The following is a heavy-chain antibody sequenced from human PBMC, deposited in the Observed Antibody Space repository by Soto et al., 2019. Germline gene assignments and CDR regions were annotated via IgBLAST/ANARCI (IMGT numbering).Heavy chain of an antibody. CDR2: ISYDGSNK. D-gene: IGHD6-19*01. V-gene: IGHV3-30*18. CDR1: GFTFSSYG. J-gene: IGHJ4*02. Sequence: QVQLVESGGGVVQPGRSLRLSCADSGFTFSSYGMHWVRQAPDKGLEWVAVISYDGSNKYYADSVKGRFTISRDNSKNTLYLQMNSLRAEDTAVYYCAKEVFRGYSSGWYHYWGQGTLVTVSS. CDR3: AKEVFRGYSSGWYHY.